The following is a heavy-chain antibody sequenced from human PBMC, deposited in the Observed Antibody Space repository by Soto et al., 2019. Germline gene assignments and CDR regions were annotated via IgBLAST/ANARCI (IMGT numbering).Heavy chain of an antibody. CDR1: GYTFTGYY. J-gene: IGHJ6*02. CDR2: INPNSGGT. D-gene: IGHD6-13*01. Sequence: PGGSLRLSCAASGYTFTGYYMHWVRQAPGQGLEWMGWINPNSGGTNYAQKFQGWVTMTRDTSISTAYMELSRLRSDDTAVYYCARVLGIAAAGTDYYGMDVWGQGTTVTVSS. CDR3: ARVLGIAAAGTDYYGMDV. V-gene: IGHV1-2*04.